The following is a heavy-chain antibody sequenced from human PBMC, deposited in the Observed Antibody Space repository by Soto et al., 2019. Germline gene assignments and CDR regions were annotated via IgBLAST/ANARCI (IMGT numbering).Heavy chain of an antibody. Sequence: QMQLVQSGPEVKKPGTSVKVSCKASGFTFTSSAVQWVRQARGQRLEWIGWIVVGSGNTNYAQKFRERVTITRDMSTSTAYMEVSSLRSEDTAVYYCAADPSGSYYVYYYYYGMDVWGQGTTVTVSS. CDR2: IVVGSGNT. D-gene: IGHD3-10*01. J-gene: IGHJ6*02. V-gene: IGHV1-58*01. CDR1: GFTFTSSA. CDR3: AADPSGSYYVYYYYYGMDV.